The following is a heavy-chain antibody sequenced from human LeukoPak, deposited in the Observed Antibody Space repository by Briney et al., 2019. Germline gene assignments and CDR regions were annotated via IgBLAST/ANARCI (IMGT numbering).Heavy chain of an antibody. CDR1: GGSISSYY. CDR2: IYTSGST. D-gene: IGHD6-13*01. V-gene: IGHV4-4*07. J-gene: IGHJ5*02. CDR3: ARDRAGYSSSWYRWFDP. Sequence: SETLSLTCTVSGGSISSYYWSWIRQPAGKGLEWIGRIYTSGSTNYNPSLKSRVTMSVDTSKNQFSLKLSSVTAADTAVYYCARDRAGYSSSWYRWFDPWGQGTLVTVSS.